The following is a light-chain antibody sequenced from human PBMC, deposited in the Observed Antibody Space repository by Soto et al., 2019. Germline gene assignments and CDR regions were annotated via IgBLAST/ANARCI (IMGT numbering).Light chain of an antibody. CDR3: QQSYSIPRLT. CDR2: AAS. J-gene: IGKJ3*01. Sequence: DMQMTQSPSSLSASVGDRVSITCRSSQNISNYLHWYQQRPGKAPKLLIYAASNLRGGVPSRFSGSGSGTDFTLTISSLQSEDFATYYCQQSYSIPRLTFGPGTRVEIK. CDR1: QNISNY. V-gene: IGKV1-39*01.